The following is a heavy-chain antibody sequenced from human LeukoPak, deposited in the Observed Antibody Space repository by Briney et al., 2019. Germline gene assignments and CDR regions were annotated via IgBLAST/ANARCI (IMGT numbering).Heavy chain of an antibody. Sequence: GGSLRLSCAASGFTFSSYWMSWVRQAPGKGLEWVANIKQDGSEKYYVDSVKGRFTISRDNAKNSLYLQMNSLRAEDTAVYYCARDGLYSGYDSANYWGQGTLVTVSS. CDR1: GFTFSSYW. CDR3: ARDGLYSGYDSANY. V-gene: IGHV3-7*01. CDR2: IKQDGSEK. D-gene: IGHD5-12*01. J-gene: IGHJ4*02.